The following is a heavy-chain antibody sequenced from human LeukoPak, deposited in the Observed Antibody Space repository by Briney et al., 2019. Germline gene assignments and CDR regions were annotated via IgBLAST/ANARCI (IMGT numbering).Heavy chain of an antibody. J-gene: IGHJ3*02. CDR1: GFTFSNAW. Sequence: GGSLRLSCAASGFTFSNAWMSWVRQAPGKGLEWVGRIKSKTDGGTTDYAAPVKGRFTISRDDSKNTLYLQMNSLRAEDTAVYYCAKEGSGGAFDIWGQGTMVTVSS. V-gene: IGHV3-15*01. CDR2: IKSKTDGGTT. D-gene: IGHD6-25*01. CDR3: AKEGSGGAFDI.